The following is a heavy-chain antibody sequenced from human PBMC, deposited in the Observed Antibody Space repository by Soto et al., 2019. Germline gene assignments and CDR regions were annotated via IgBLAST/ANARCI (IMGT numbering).Heavy chain of an antibody. Sequence: GSLRLSCAASGFTFNSYAMIWVRQAPGRGLEWVANINQDGSAKYYVDSVKGRFTISRDNAKSSLYLQINSLRAEDTATYYCGRGFGGTHWGQGSLVTVSS. CDR3: GRGFGGTH. J-gene: IGHJ4*02. CDR2: INQDGSAK. V-gene: IGHV3-7*05. D-gene: IGHD2-15*01. CDR1: GFTFNSYA.